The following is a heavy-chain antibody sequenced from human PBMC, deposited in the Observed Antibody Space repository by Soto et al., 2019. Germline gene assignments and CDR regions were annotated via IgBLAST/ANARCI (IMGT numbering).Heavy chain of an antibody. V-gene: IGHV1-69*13. CDR2: IIPFFGTA. Sequence: SVKVSCKGSGGTFSTFGISCVRQAPGQGLEWMGGIIPFFGTARYSQKFEDRITITADESTNTVYMDLRSLTSEDTAIYYCAKSAPMDAGDKYYYDFWGQGALVTVSS. CDR3: AKSAPMDAGDKYYYDF. D-gene: IGHD4-17*01. J-gene: IGHJ4*02. CDR1: GGTFSTFG.